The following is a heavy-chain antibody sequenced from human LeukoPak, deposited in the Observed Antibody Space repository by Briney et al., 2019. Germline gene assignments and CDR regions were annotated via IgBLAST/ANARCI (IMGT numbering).Heavy chain of an antibody. J-gene: IGHJ4*02. CDR3: ARDENYGIFFNVDY. V-gene: IGHV1-69*06. CDR2: IIPIFGAA. CDR1: GGTFSSYA. Sequence: SVKVSCKASGGTFSSYAISWVRQAPGQGLEWMGGIIPIFGAANYAQKFQGRVTMTADTSSSTAYMELRSLRLDDMAVYYCARDENYGIFFNVDYWGQGTLVTVSS. D-gene: IGHD4-17*01.